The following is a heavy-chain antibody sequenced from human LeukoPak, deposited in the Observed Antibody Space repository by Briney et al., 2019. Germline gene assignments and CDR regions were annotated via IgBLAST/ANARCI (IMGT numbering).Heavy chain of an antibody. Sequence: GGSLRLSCAASGFTFSSYEMNWVRQAPGKGLEWVSYISRSGSTIYYADSVKGRFAISRDNAKNSLYLQMNSLRAEDTAVYYCASGYDLPYWGQGTLVTVSS. CDR2: ISRSGSTI. D-gene: IGHD5-12*01. J-gene: IGHJ4*02. V-gene: IGHV3-48*03. CDR3: ASGYDLPY. CDR1: GFTFSSYE.